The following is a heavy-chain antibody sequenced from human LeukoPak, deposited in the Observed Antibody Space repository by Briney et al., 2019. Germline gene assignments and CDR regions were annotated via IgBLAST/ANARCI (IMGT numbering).Heavy chain of an antibody. V-gene: IGHV3-30*02. J-gene: IGHJ4*02. CDR1: GFTFSSHG. CDR2: IRNDGNNK. CDR3: VRDFSWGFDY. D-gene: IGHD7-27*01. Sequence: PGGSLRLSCAASGFTFSSHGMHWVRQAPGKGLEWVTFIRNDGNNKYYTDAVKGRFTFSRDNFANTLSLHMNSLRAEDSAVYYCVRDFSWGFDYWGQGTLVTVSS.